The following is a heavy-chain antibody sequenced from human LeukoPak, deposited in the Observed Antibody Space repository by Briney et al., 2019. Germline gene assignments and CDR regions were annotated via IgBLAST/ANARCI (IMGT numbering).Heavy chain of an antibody. CDR3: AREGYYGSGSPPSLCFDY. CDR1: GFAFRNYV. V-gene: IGHV3-30-3*01. D-gene: IGHD3-10*01. Sequence: GGSLRLSCAASGFAFRNYVIHWVRQAPGKGLEWVAVTSSDLNVKLYADSVKGRFTISRDNSRSTLYLQMNSLRPEDTAIYYCAREGYYGSGSPPSLCFDYWGQGTLVTVSS. CDR2: TSSDLNVK. J-gene: IGHJ4*02.